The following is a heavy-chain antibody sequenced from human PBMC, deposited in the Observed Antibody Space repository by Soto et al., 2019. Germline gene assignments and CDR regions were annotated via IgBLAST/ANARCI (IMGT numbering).Heavy chain of an antibody. Sequence: SETLSLTCAVYGGSFSGYYWSWIRQPPGKGLEWIGEINHSGSTNYNPSLKSRVTIAVATSKNQFSLTLSSVTAADTAVYYCARGISVTMVRGVTPPHYYYMDVWGKGTTVTVSS. V-gene: IGHV4-34*01. J-gene: IGHJ6*03. CDR1: GGSFSGYY. D-gene: IGHD3-10*01. CDR2: INHSGST. CDR3: ARGISVTMVRGVTPPHYYYMDV.